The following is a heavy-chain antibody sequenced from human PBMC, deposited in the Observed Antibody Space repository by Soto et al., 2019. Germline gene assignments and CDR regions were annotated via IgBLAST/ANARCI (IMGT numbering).Heavy chain of an antibody. V-gene: IGHV4-59*01. CDR3: ARAPAPPGDYYYYGMDV. J-gene: IGHJ6*02. CDR2: IYYSGST. Sequence: SETLSLTCTVSGGSISSYYWSWIRQPPGKGLEWIGYIYYSGSTNYNPSLKSRVTISVDTSKNQFSLKLSSVTAADTAVYYCARAPAPPGDYYYYGMDVWGQGTTVTVSS. D-gene: IGHD3-10*01. CDR1: GGSISSYY.